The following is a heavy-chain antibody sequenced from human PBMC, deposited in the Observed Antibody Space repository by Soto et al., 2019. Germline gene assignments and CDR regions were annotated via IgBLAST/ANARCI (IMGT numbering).Heavy chain of an antibody. CDR3: SKNNVAPVFLGFEY. CDR1: GFNFDNSY. J-gene: IGHJ4*02. CDR2: LYSGGKS. V-gene: IGHV3-53*01. Sequence: LSCAASGFNFDNSYMSWVRQAPGKGLEWVAILYSGGKSYYAESVRGRFTISRDISKNTLDLQMNRLTADDTAVYYCSKNNVAPVFLGFEYWCQETLVTVSP. D-gene: IGHD3-16*01.